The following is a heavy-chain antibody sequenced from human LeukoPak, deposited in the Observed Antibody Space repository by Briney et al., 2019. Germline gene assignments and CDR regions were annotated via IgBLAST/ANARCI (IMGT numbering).Heavy chain of an antibody. CDR3: ARGPPPDFDY. Sequence: SETLSLTCTVSGGSISSGGYYCSWIRQPPGKGLEWIGYIYHSGSTYYNPSLKSRVTISVDRSKNQFSLKLSSVTAADTAVYYCARGPPPDFDYWGRGTLVTVSS. J-gene: IGHJ4*02. V-gene: IGHV4-30-2*01. CDR1: GGSISSGGYY. CDR2: IYHSGST.